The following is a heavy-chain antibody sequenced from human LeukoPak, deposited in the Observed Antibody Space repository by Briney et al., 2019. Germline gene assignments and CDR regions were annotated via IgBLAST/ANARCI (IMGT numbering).Heavy chain of an antibody. CDR2: INPNSGGT. J-gene: IGHJ5*02. CDR3: ARGRVYCSSASCSYPNWFDP. CDR1: GYTFTGYY. Sequence: ASVKVSCKASGYTFTGYYMHWVRQAPGQGLEWMGWINPNSGGTNYAQKFQGWVTMTRDTSISTAYMELSRLRSDGTAVYYCARGRVYCSSASCSYPNWFDPWGQGTLVTVSS. V-gene: IGHV1-2*04. D-gene: IGHD2-2*01.